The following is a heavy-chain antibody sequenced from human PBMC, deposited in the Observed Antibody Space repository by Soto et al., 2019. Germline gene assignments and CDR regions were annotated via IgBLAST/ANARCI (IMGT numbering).Heavy chain of an antibody. CDR3: AKDRYYATPGWFGP. CDR2: ISGNGGSI. V-gene: IGHV3-23*04. D-gene: IGHD2-2*01. CDR1: GFTFRDDA. Sequence: EAQLVASGGGLVQPGGSLRLSCVGSGFTFRDDAMRWVRQAPGKGLEWVAAISGNGGSIQHADSVKGRFSVSRDNAKTTVYLQMDNLSTEDSAVYYCAKDRYYATPGWFGPWGQGSRVIVSS. J-gene: IGHJ5*02.